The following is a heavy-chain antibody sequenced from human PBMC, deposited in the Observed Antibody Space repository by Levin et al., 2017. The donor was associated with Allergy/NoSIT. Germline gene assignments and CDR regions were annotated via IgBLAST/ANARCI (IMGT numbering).Heavy chain of an antibody. J-gene: IGHJ6*02. CDR3: ARDLLLWGRNYGMDV. CDR1: GFTFSSYS. D-gene: IGHD3-16*01. V-gene: IGHV3-21*01. CDR2: ISSSSSYI. Sequence: GESLKISCAASGFTFSSYSMNWVRQAPGKGLEWVSSISSSSSYIYYADSVKGRFTISRDNAKNSLYLQMNSLRAEDTAVYYCARDLLLWGRNYGMDVWGQGTTVTVSS.